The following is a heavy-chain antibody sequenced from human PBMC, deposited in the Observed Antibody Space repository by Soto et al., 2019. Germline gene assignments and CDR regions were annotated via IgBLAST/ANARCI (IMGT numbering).Heavy chain of an antibody. J-gene: IGHJ5*02. CDR3: ARSPGMTTVTTGWFDP. V-gene: IGHV1-3*01. Sequence: ASVKVSCKASGYTFTSYAMHWVRQAPGQRLEWMGWINAGNGNTKYSQKFQGRVTITRDTSASTAYMELSSLRPEDTAVYYCARSPGMTTVTTGWFDPWGQGTLVTVSS. D-gene: IGHD4-17*01. CDR2: INAGNGNT. CDR1: GYTFTSYA.